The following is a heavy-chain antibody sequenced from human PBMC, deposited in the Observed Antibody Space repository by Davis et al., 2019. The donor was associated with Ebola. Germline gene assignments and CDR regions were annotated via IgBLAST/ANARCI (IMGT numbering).Heavy chain of an antibody. V-gene: IGHV3-21*01. J-gene: IGHJ6*02. CDR1: GFTFSSYS. CDR3: TDYYYYGMDV. Sequence: GESLKISCAASGFTFSSYSMNWVRQAPGKGLEWVSSISSNSSYIYYADSVKGRFTISRDNAKNSLYLQMNSLRAEDTAVYYCTDYYYYGMDVWGQGTTVTVSS. CDR2: ISSNSSYI.